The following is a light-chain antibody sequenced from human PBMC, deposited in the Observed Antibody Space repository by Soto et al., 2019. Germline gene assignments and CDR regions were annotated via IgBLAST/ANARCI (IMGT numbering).Light chain of an antibody. Sequence: EIVLTQSPGTLSLSPGERATLSCRASQSVSIKLAWYQQKPGQAPRLLIYDVSNRAAGIPARFSGSGSGTDFTLTISSLEPEDFAVYYCQQRSNWPRTFGQGTKVDIK. CDR3: QQRSNWPRT. J-gene: IGKJ1*01. CDR2: DVS. CDR1: QSVSIK. V-gene: IGKV3-11*01.